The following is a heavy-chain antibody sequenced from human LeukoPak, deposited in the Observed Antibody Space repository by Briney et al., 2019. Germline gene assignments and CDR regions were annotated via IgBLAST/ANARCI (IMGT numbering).Heavy chain of an antibody. J-gene: IGHJ4*02. V-gene: IGHV4-61*01. CDR2: MHHSGST. CDR1: GASVSSGIYY. D-gene: IGHD6-13*01. Sequence: PSETLSLTCTVSGASVSSGIYYWSWIRQSPGKGLEWIGFMHHSGSTSHHPSLQNRVTMSVDTPKNQLSLKLTSATAADTAMYFCAGVRTAGTGPDCWGQGTLVTVSS. CDR3: AGVRTAGTGPDC.